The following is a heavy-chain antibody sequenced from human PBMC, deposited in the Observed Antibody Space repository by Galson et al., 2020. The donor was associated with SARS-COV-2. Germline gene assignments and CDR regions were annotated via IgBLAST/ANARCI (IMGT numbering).Heavy chain of an antibody. CDR3: ARVVVRGVASDY. V-gene: IGHV2-70*11. J-gene: IGHJ4*02. CDR2: IDWDDDK. Sequence: SGPPLVNPTQTLTLTCTFSGFSLSTSGMCVSWIRQPPGKALEWLARIDWDDDKYYSTSLKTRLTISKDTSKNQVVLTMTNMDPVDTATYYCARVVVRGVASDYWGQGTLVTVSS. D-gene: IGHD3-10*01. CDR1: GFSLSTSGMC.